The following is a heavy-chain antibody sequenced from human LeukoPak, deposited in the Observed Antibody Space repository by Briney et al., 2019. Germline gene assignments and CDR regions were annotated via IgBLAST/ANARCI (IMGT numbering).Heavy chain of an antibody. V-gene: IGHV3-30*03. CDR2: ISYDGSNK. CDR3: AEGFDY. Sequence: GRSLRLSCAASGFTFSSYGMHWVRQAPGKGLEWVAVISYDGSNKYYADSVKGRSTISRDNSKNTLYLQMNSLRAEDTAVYYCAEGFDYWGQGTLVTVSS. J-gene: IGHJ4*02. CDR1: GFTFSSYG.